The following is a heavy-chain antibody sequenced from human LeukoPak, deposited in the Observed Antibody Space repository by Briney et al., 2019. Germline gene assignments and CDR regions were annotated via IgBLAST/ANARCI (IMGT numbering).Heavy chain of an antibody. CDR1: CGSITSTNY. V-gene: IGHV4-4*02. CDR3: SRESGPFSPFGH. J-gene: IGHJ4*02. Sequence: PSETLSLTCGVSCGSITSTNYLSWVRQPPGQGLEWIGEISLSGYTVFNPSLRGRVTMSLYEAKNHLSLNLASVTAADTAVSYCSRESGPFSPFGHWGQGILVTVTS. D-gene: IGHD1-26*01. CDR2: ISLSGYT.